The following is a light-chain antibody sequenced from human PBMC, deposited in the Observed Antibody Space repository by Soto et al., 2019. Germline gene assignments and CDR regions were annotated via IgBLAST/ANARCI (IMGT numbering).Light chain of an antibody. V-gene: IGKV1-39*01. CDR2: VAS. CDR1: QSIGRF. Sequence: IQMTQTPSSLSASVGDRVTITCRASQSIGRFLNWHQQKPGKAPNVLINVASTLRSGVPSRFSGSGSGTDFNLTINSLQPEDFATYFCQQSYTTPITFGQGTRLEI. CDR3: QQSYTTPIT. J-gene: IGKJ5*01.